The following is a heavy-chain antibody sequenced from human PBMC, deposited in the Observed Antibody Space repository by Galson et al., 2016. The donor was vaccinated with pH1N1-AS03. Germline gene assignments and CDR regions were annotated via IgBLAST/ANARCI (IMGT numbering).Heavy chain of an antibody. D-gene: IGHD3-16*01. V-gene: IGHV3-7*03. CDR2: INQDGSVK. J-gene: IGHJ4*02. CDR3: ARDASHCGSAWYYFDD. Sequence: SLRLSCAASGFTSNTYWMGWVRQAPGKGLEWVAYINQDGSVKYYVESVTGRFTISRDNAKNSLFLQMNSLRAEDTAVYYCARDASHCGSAWYYFDDWGQGILVTVSS. CDR1: GFTSNTYW.